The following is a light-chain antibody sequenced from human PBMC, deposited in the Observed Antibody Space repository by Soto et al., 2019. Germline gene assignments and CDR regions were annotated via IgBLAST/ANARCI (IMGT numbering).Light chain of an antibody. CDR3: QQSYSAPYT. CDR1: QIITSY. Sequence: DIQMSQSPSSLSASVGDRVTITCRASQIITSYLNWYQQKPGKAPKLLMYSASILQSGVPSRFSGSGSGTDFTLTISSLQPEDFATYYCQQSYSAPYTFAQGTK. V-gene: IGKV1-39*01. CDR2: SAS. J-gene: IGKJ2*01.